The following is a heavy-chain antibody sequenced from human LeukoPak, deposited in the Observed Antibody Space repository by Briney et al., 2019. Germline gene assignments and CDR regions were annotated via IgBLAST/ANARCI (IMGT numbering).Heavy chain of an antibody. CDR2: ISSSSSYI. D-gene: IGHD6-13*01. J-gene: IGHJ4*02. CDR3: TTDLGDHSSSWYK. V-gene: IGHV3-21*03. CDR1: GFTFSSYS. Sequence: GGSLRLSCAASGFTFSSYSMNWVRQAPGKGLEWVSSISSSSSYIYYADSVKGRFTISRDNAKNSLYLQMNSLRAEDTAVYYCTTDLGDHSSSWYKWGQGTLVTVSS.